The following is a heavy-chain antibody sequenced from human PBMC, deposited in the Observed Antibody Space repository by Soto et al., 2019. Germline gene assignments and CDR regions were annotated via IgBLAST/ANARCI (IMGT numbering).Heavy chain of an antibody. J-gene: IGHJ5*02. V-gene: IGHV3-7*01. D-gene: IGHD3-10*01. Sequence: VQLVESGGGVVQPGRSLRLSCAASGFTFSSYGMHWVRQAPGKGLEWVANTNHDGSEKYYVDSVKGRFTISRDNTKNSLYLQMNSLRAEDTAFYYCARDFGNPKGRLDPWGQGILVTVSS. CDR1: GFTFSSYG. CDR3: ARDFGNPKGRLDP. CDR2: TNHDGSEK.